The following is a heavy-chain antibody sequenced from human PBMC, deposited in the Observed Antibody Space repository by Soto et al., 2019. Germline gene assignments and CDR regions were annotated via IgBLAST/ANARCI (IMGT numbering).Heavy chain of an antibody. CDR3: ARSITIFGVVDSYGMDV. CDR2: INTSGGST. D-gene: IGHD3-3*01. V-gene: IGHV1-46*01. J-gene: IGHJ6*02. Sequence: ASVKVSCKSSGYTFTSYYMHWVRQAPGQGLKWMGIINTSGGSTSYAQKFQGRVTITKDTSTSTVYMELSSLRSEDPAVFYCARSITIFGVVDSYGMDVWGQGTRVTVSS. CDR1: GYTFTSYY.